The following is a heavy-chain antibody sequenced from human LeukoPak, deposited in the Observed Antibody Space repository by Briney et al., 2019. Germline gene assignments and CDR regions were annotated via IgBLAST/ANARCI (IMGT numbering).Heavy chain of an antibody. CDR3: AREGVMAPYYFDY. Sequence: GGSLRLSCAASGFTFSSFEMNWVRQAPGKGLEWVSYISSSRSTIYYADSVKGRFTISRDNAKNSLYLQMNSLRVEDTAVYYCAREGVMAPYYFDYWGQGTLVTVSS. V-gene: IGHV3-48*03. D-gene: IGHD3-16*01. J-gene: IGHJ4*02. CDR2: ISSSRSTI. CDR1: GFTFSSFE.